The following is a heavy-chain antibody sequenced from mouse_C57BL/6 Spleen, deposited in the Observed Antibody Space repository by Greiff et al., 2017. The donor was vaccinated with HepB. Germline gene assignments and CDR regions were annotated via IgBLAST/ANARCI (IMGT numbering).Heavy chain of an antibody. V-gene: IGHV1-82*01. CDR3: AVTTVVQYYFDY. CDR1: GYAFSSSW. J-gene: IGHJ2*01. Sequence: LQESGPELVKPGASVKISCKASGYAFSSSWMNWVKQRPGKGLEWIGRIYPGDGDTNYNGKFKGKATLTADKSSSTAYMQLSSLTSEDSAVYFCAVTTVVQYYFDYWGQGTTLTVSS. D-gene: IGHD1-1*01. CDR2: IYPGDGDT.